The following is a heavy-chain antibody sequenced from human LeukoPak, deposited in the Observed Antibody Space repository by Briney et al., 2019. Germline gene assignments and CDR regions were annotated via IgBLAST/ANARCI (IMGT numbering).Heavy chain of an antibody. D-gene: IGHD3-3*01. CDR2: ISSNGGST. Sequence: GGSLRLSCAASGFTFSSYAMHWVRQAPGKGLEYVSAISSNGGSTYYANSVKGRFTISRDNSKNTPYLQMGSLRAEDMAVYYCARIGDVDAFDIWGQGTMVTVSS. CDR1: GFTFSSYA. J-gene: IGHJ3*02. CDR3: ARIGDVDAFDI. V-gene: IGHV3-64*01.